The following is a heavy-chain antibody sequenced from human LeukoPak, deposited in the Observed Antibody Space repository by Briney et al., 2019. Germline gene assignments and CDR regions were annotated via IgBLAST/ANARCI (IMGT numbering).Heavy chain of an antibody. J-gene: IGHJ3*02. CDR1: GYTFTSYA. Sequence: ASVKVSCKASGYTFTSYAMHWVRQAPGQRLEWMGWINAGNGNTKYSQKLQGRVTITRDTSASTAYMELSSLRSEDTAVYYCARDSVVTPRDAFDIWGQGTMVTVPS. D-gene: IGHD4-23*01. CDR2: INAGNGNT. CDR3: ARDSVVTPRDAFDI. V-gene: IGHV1-3*01.